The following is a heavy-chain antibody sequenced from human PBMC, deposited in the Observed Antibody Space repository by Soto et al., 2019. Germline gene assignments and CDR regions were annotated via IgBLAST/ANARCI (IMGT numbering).Heavy chain of an antibody. V-gene: IGHV5-51*01. Sequence: GESLKISCKGSGYSFTNYWIGWVRQMPGKGLEWMGNIYPGDSDTRYGPSFQGQVTISADKSISTAYLQWSSLKASDTAMYYCAKYACSDSSFYGGVEYCGQGTPVPVSS. CDR2: IYPGDSDT. J-gene: IGHJ4*02. CDR1: GYSFTNYW. CDR3: AKYACSDSSFYGGVEY. D-gene: IGHD6-19*01.